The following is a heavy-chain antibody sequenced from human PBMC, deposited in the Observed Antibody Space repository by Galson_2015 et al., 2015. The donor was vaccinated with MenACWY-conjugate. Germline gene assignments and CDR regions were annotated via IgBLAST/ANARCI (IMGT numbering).Heavy chain of an antibody. CDR1: SSSVNSGDNY. CDR2: ISYSGRS. CDR3: ARDFGRGYYYDLDV. V-gene: IGHV4-61*08. Sequence: SETLSPTCTVSSSSVNSGDNYWSWIRQTPGNGMEWIGYISYSGRSDYNPSLRNRVTMSVDTSKNQLSLRLSSMPAADTAVYYCARDFGRGYYYDLDVWGQGTTVTVSS. D-gene: IGHD1-26*01. J-gene: IGHJ6*02.